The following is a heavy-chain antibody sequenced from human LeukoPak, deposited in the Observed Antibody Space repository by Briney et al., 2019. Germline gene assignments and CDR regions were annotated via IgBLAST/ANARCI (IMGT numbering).Heavy chain of an antibody. CDR3: ARGDYGDYGYFDY. V-gene: IGHV1-2*02. Sequence: ASVKVSCKASGYTFTGYYLHWVRQAPGQGLEWMGWIHPNSGDTNFAQRFQGRVTMTRDASISTAYMELSRLRSDDTAVYYCARGDYGDYGYFDYWGQGTLVTVSS. CDR1: GYTFTGYY. CDR2: IHPNSGDT. J-gene: IGHJ4*02. D-gene: IGHD4-17*01.